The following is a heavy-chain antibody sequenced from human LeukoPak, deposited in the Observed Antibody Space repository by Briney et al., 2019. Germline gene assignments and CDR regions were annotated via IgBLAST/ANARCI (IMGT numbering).Heavy chain of an antibody. V-gene: IGHV3-66*01. CDR2: FYAVGDT. CDR3: ARGATVAGDFDY. Sequence: GGSLRLSCAASGLTVSRNYMSWVRQAPGKGLEWVSVFYAVGDTYYADSVKGRFTISRDNSKNTLYLQMYSLRAEDTAAYYCARGATVAGDFDYWGQGTLVTVSS. D-gene: IGHD6-19*01. J-gene: IGHJ4*02. CDR1: GLTVSRNY.